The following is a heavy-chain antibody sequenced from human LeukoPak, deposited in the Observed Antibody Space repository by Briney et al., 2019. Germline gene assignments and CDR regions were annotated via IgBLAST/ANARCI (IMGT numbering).Heavy chain of an antibody. Sequence: SETLSLTCAVSPLSVTNYYWSWIRQPPGKGLEWIGYIYYTGNTNYNPSLKSRVTMSVDTSKNQFALKLSAVTAADTAVYYCARLKFYDSTGYSPGHYMDVWGKGTTVTVSS. D-gene: IGHD3-22*01. CDR1: PLSVTNYY. CDR3: ARLKFYDSTGYSPGHYMDV. CDR2: IYYTGNT. V-gene: IGHV4-59*02. J-gene: IGHJ6*03.